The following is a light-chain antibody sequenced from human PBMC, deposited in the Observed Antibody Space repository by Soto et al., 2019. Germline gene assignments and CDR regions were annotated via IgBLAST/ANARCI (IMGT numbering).Light chain of an antibody. CDR1: QSVTVN. Sequence: EILLTQSPSTLSLSPGEGVTLSCRASQSVTVNSLAWYQQKPGQAPRLLIYGASTRATGIPARFSGSGSGTEFTLTISSLQSEDFAVYYCQQYNNWPPTWTFGQGTKVDI. CDR2: GAS. J-gene: IGKJ1*01. CDR3: QQYNNWPPTWT. V-gene: IGKV3-15*01.